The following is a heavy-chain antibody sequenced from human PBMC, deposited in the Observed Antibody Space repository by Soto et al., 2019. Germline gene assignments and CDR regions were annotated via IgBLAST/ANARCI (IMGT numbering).Heavy chain of an antibody. D-gene: IGHD3-10*01. V-gene: IGHV1-46*01. CDR1: GYTFTSYY. CDR3: ARDHLSSGSYYRSRLWDYYGMDV. Sequence: QVQLVQSGAEVKKPGASVKVSCKASGYTFTSYYMHWVRQAPGQGLEWMGIINPSGGSTSYAQKFQCRVTMTRDTSTSTVYMELSSLRSEDTAVYYCARDHLSSGSYYRSRLWDYYGMDVWGQGTTVTVSS. CDR2: INPSGGST. J-gene: IGHJ6*02.